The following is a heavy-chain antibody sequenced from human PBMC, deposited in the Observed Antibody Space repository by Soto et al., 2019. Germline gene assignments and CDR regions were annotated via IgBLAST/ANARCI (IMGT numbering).Heavy chain of an antibody. CDR3: STMGTPVTGLYYFDY. V-gene: IGHV4-30-4*01. D-gene: IGHD4-17*01. Sequence: SETLSLTCTVSGGSISSGNYYWSWIRQPPGKGLEWIGFISYSGTTHYSASLRSRVSISVDTSKNQFSLDLSSVTAADTAVYYCSTMGTPVTGLYYFDYWGQGTLVTVSS. CDR2: ISYSGTT. J-gene: IGHJ4*02. CDR1: GGSISSGNYY.